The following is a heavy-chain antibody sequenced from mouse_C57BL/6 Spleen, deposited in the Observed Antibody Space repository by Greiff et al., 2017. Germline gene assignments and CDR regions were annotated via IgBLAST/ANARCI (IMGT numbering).Heavy chain of an antibody. CDR3: ARSIYYYGSSSFWYFDV. V-gene: IGHV1-66*01. CDR1: GYSFTSYY. D-gene: IGHD1-1*01. J-gene: IGHJ1*03. CDR2: NYPGSGNT. Sequence: QVQLQQSGPELVKPGASVKISCKASGYSFTSYYIHWVKQRPGQGLEWIGWNYPGSGNTKYNEKFKGKATLTADPSSSTAYMQLSSLTSEDSAVYYCARSIYYYGSSSFWYFDVWGTGTTVTVSS.